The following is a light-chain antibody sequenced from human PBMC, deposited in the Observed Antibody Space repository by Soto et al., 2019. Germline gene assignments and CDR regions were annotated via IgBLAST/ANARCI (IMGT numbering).Light chain of an antibody. V-gene: IGKV3-11*01. Sequence: EIVMTQSPATLSVSPGDRATLSCRTSRSLSSSLAWYQQKPGQAPRLLISDVSNRATGIPARFSGSGSGTDFTLTIGGLEPEDFAVYFCQQRTSWPPTFGPGTKVDIK. CDR2: DVS. CDR3: QQRTSWPPT. CDR1: RSLSSS. J-gene: IGKJ3*01.